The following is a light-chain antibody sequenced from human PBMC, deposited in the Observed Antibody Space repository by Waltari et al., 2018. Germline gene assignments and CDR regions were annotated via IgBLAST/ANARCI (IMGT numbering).Light chain of an antibody. V-gene: IGKV4-1*01. Sequence: DIVMTQSPDSLAVSLGERATINCKSSQSVLYSSNNKNYLGWDQQKPGQPPKLLIYWAATRESGVPDRFSGSGSGTDFTLTISSLQAEDVAVYYCQQYLSAPRTFGQGTVLEIK. CDR1: QSVLYSSNNKNY. CDR3: QQYLSAPRT. CDR2: WAA. J-gene: IGKJ2*02.